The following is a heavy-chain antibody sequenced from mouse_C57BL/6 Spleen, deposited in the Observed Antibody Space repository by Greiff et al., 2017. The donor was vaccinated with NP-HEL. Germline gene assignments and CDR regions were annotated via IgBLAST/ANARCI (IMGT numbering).Heavy chain of an antibody. J-gene: IGHJ2*01. Sequence: QVQLQQPGAELVRPGSSVKLSCKASGYTFTSYWMHWVKQRPIQGLEWIGNIDPSDSDTHYNQKFKDKATLTVDKSSSTAYMQLSSLTSEDSAVYYCARSVNDGYYGDFDYWGQGTTRTLSS. V-gene: IGHV1-52*01. CDR2: IDPSDSDT. CDR3: ARSVNDGYYGDFDY. D-gene: IGHD2-3*01. CDR1: GYTFTSYW.